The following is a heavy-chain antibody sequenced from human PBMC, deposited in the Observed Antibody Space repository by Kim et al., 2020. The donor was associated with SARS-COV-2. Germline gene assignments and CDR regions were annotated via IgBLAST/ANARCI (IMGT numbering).Heavy chain of an antibody. CDR1: GGSISSYC. V-gene: IGHV4-59*01. CDR2: IYYTGNT. CDR3: ARDRGVANDAFDI. Sequence: SETLSLTCTVSGGSISSYCWSWIRQPPGKGLEWIGYIYYTGNTNYNPSLKSRVTISVDTSKNQFSLNLSSVTAADTAVYYCARDRGVANDAFDIWGQGTMVTVSS. J-gene: IGHJ3*02. D-gene: IGHD3-10*01.